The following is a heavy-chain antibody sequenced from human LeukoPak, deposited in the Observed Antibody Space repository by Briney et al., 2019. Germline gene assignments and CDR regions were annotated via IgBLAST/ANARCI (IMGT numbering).Heavy chain of an antibody. V-gene: IGHV3-23*01. D-gene: IGHD3-22*01. Sequence: GGSLRLSCVVSGFTFSDYAMSWVRQAPEKGLDWVSVISGSAHKIRYADSVKGRFTISRDNFKSTLYLQMNSLRVEDTAVYYCARDPDSNCYYVFEYWGQGTLVTVSS. CDR3: ARDPDSNCYYVFEY. CDR1: GFTFSDYA. J-gene: IGHJ4*01. CDR2: ISGSAHKI.